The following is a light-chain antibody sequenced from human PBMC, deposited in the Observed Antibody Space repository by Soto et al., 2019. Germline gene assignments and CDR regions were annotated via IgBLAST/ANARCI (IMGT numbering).Light chain of an antibody. CDR2: GAS. CDR3: QQYSDWPRT. CDR1: QSISSN. Sequence: EIVMPQSPATLSVSPGGRATLSCRASQSISSNLAWYQQKPGQAPRLLINGASTRATGIPARFSGSGSGTEFTLTISSLQSEDFAVYYCQQYSDWPRTFGQGTKVDI. J-gene: IGKJ1*01. V-gene: IGKV3-15*01.